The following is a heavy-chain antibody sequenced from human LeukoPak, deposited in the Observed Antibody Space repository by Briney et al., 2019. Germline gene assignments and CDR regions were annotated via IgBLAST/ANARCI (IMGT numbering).Heavy chain of an antibody. D-gene: IGHD3-10*01. CDR3: ARGRCLTRYGSGSYYSPYYFDY. CDR2: INHSGST. CDR1: GGSFSGYY. Sequence: PSETLSLTCAVYGGSFSGYYWSWIRQPPGKGLEWIGEINHSGSTNYNPSLKSRVTISVDTSKNQFSLKLSSVTAADTAVYYCARGRCLTRYGSGSYYSPYYFDYWGQGTLVTVSS. J-gene: IGHJ4*02. V-gene: IGHV4-34*01.